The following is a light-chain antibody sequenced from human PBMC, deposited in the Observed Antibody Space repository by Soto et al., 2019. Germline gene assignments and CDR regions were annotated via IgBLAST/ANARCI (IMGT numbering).Light chain of an antibody. CDR1: QSVPSTY. J-gene: IGKJ1*01. CDR3: QQFGNSPWT. Sequence: VLSQSPSILSLSPGERATLSCRASQSVPSTYFAWYQQKAGQPPRLLISGTANRATGIPDRFSGSGSGTGFTLTISRLEPEDFAVYFCQQFGNSPWTFGQGTKVDIK. V-gene: IGKV3-20*01. CDR2: GTA.